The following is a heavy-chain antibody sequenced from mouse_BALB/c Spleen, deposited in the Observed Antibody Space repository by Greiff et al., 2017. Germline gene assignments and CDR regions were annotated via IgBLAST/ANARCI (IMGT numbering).Heavy chain of an antibody. D-gene: IGHD2-3*01. J-gene: IGHJ3*01. Sequence: DVHLVESGGGLVKPGGSLKLSCAASGFTFSSYAMSWVRQTPEKRLEWVASISSGGSTYYPDSVKGRFTISRDNARNILYLQMSSLRSEDTAMYYCARSHDGYYPSWFAYWGQGTLVTVSA. V-gene: IGHV5-6-5*01. CDR2: ISSGGST. CDR1: GFTFSSYA. CDR3: ARSHDGYYPSWFAY.